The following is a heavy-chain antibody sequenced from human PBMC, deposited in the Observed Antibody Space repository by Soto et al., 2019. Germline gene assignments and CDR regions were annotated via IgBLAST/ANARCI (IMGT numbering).Heavy chain of an antibody. CDR2: ISGSGGST. J-gene: IGHJ3*02. Sequence: GGSLRLSCAASGFTFSNYAMSWVRQAPGKGLEWVSAISGSGGSTYYADSVTGRFTISRDNSKNTLFLQMNSLRAEDTAVYYCAKDRMVVPAPLDSFDIWGQGTMVTVSS. CDR1: GFTFSNYA. CDR3: AKDRMVVPAPLDSFDI. V-gene: IGHV3-23*01. D-gene: IGHD2-2*01.